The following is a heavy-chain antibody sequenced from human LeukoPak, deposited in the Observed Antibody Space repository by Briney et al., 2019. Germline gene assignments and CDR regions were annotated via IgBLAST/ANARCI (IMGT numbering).Heavy chain of an antibody. CDR3: ASYGSGSHDY. D-gene: IGHD3-10*01. J-gene: IGHJ4*02. CDR1: GFTFSNAW. CDR2: IKTKTEGGTT. Sequence: GGSLRLSCAASGFTFSNAWMNWVRQAPGKGLEWVGRIKTKTEGGTTDYAAPVKGRFTISRDDSKNTVYLQMNSLKTEDTAVYYCASYGSGSHDYWGQGTLVTVAS. V-gene: IGHV3-15*01.